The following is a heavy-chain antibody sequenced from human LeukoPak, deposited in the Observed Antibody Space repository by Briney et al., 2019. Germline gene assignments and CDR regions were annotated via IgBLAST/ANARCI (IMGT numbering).Heavy chain of an antibody. Sequence: ASVKVSCKASGYTFTSYAMHWVRQAPGQRLEWMGWISAYNGNTNYAQKLQGRVTMTTDTSTSTAYMELRSLRSDDTAVYYCARDRVLTGGRDYWGQGTLVTVSS. D-gene: IGHD7-27*01. CDR1: GYTFTSYA. CDR3: ARDRVLTGGRDY. V-gene: IGHV1-18*01. CDR2: ISAYNGNT. J-gene: IGHJ4*02.